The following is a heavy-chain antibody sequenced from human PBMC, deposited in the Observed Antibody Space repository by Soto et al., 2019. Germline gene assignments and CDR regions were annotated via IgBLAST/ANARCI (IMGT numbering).Heavy chain of an antibody. Sequence: SETLSLTCTVSGGSISSYYWSWIRQPPGKGLEWIGYIYYSGSTNYNPSLKSRVTISVDTSKNQFSLKLSSVTAADTAVYYCAGSSGWPDGYYYYYMDVWGKGTTVTVSS. CDR3: AGSSGWPDGYYYYYMDV. CDR1: GGSISSYY. D-gene: IGHD6-19*01. V-gene: IGHV4-59*08. CDR2: IYYSGST. J-gene: IGHJ6*03.